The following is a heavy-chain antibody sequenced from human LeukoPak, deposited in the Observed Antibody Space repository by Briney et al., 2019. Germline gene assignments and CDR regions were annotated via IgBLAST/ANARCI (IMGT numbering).Heavy chain of an antibody. CDR3: ARDLSHDSSPDALDI. CDR1: GGTFSSYA. D-gene: IGHD3-22*01. CDR2: ISAYNGNT. Sequence: ASVKVSCKASGGTFSSYAISWVRQAPGQGLEWMGWISAYNGNTNYAQKLQGRVTMTTDTSTSTAYMELRSLRSDDTAVYYCARDLSHDSSPDALDIWGQGTMVTASS. J-gene: IGHJ3*02. V-gene: IGHV1-18*01.